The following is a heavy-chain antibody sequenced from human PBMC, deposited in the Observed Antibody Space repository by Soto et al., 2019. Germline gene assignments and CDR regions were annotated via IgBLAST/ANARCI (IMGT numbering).Heavy chain of an antibody. CDR3: TRDASRDSSARGWFDP. D-gene: IGHD6-13*01. CDR1: GFTFRSFT. J-gene: IGHJ5*02. Sequence: AGGSLRLSCAASGFTFRSFTMNWVRQAPGKGLEWVSTISSNSAYIYYTDALRGRFTISRDNAKNSLHLQMNSLRAEDTAVYYCTRDASRDSSARGWFDPWGPGTLVTVSS. CDR2: ISSNSAYI. V-gene: IGHV3-21*01.